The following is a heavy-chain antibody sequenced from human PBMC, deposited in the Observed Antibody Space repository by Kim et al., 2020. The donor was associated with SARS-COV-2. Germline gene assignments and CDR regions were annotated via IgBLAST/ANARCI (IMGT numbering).Heavy chain of an antibody. V-gene: IGHV1-69*13. CDR2: IIPIFGTA. CDR3: AREGNFLYGDYPC. CDR1: GGTFSSYA. Sequence: SVKVSCKASGGTFSSYAISWVRQAPGQGLEWMGGIIPIFGTANYAQKFQGRVTITADESTSTAYMELSSLRSEDTAVYYCAREGNFLYGDYPCWGQGTLVTVSS. J-gene: IGHJ4*02. D-gene: IGHD4-17*01.